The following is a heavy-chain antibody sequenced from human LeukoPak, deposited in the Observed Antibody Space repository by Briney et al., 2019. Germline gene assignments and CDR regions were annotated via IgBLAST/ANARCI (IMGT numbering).Heavy chain of an antibody. CDR2: ISSSSSYI. CDR1: GFTFSSYS. CDR3: ARDPGSGLVGATHFDY. V-gene: IGHV3-21*01. D-gene: IGHD1-26*01. J-gene: IGHJ4*02. Sequence: PGGSLRLSCAASGFTFSSYSMNWVRQAPGKGLEWVSSISSSSSYIYYADSVKGRFTISRDNAKNSLYLQMNSLRAEDTVVYFCARDPGSGLVGATHFDYWGQGTLVTVSS.